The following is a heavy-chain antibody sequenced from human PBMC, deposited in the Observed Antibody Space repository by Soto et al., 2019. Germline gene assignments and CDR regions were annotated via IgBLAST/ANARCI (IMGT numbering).Heavy chain of an antibody. Sequence: PGGSLRLSCAASGFTFSSYSMNWVRQAPGKGLEGVSSISSSSSYIYYADSVKGRFTISRDNAKNSLYLQMNSLRADDTAVYYCARDRYSSGAAEYFQHWGQGTLVTVSS. D-gene: IGHD6-19*01. CDR3: ARDRYSSGAAEYFQH. V-gene: IGHV3-21*01. CDR2: ISSSSSYI. CDR1: GFTFSSYS. J-gene: IGHJ1*01.